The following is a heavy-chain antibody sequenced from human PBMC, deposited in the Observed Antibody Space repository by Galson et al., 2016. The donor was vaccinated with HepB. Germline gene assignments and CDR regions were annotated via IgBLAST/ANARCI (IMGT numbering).Heavy chain of an antibody. V-gene: IGHV3-74*01. J-gene: IGHJ4*02. Sequence: SLRLSCAASGFNFNTFWMHWVRQVPGNGLVWVSRIDTDGRITNYAVSVRGRFTISRDNNKNTLFLQMNSLRAEDTAVYYCARDLGGYGGYWGQGTLVTVSS. CDR3: ARDLGGYGGY. CDR2: IDTDGRIT. CDR1: GFNFNTFW. D-gene: IGHD5-12*01.